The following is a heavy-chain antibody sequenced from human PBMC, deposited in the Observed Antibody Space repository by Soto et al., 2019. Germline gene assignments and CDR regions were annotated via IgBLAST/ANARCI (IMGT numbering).Heavy chain of an antibody. CDR2: ISAYNGNT. Sequence: QVQLVQSGAEVKKPGASVKVSCKASGYTFTSYGISWVRQAPGQGLEWMGWISAYNGNTNYAQKLQGRVTMTTDTSTSTAYMELRSLSSDDTAVYYCARKGVAPTHYYYYGMDVWGQGTTVTVSS. CDR1: GYTFTSYG. CDR3: ARKGVAPTHYYYYGMDV. V-gene: IGHV1-18*01. D-gene: IGHD2-15*01. J-gene: IGHJ6*02.